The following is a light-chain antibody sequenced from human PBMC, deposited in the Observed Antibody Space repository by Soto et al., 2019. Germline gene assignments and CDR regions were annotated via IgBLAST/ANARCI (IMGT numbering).Light chain of an antibody. CDR1: QSVSNSH. Sequence: EIVLTQSPGALSLSPGERATLSCRASQSVSNSHSAWYQQKPGQAPRLRIYGASNRATGVSDRFSGSGSGTDFTLTITRLEPEDSAVYYCQQYDRSPLFGGGTKVEI. V-gene: IGKV3-20*01. CDR3: QQYDRSPL. CDR2: GAS. J-gene: IGKJ4*01.